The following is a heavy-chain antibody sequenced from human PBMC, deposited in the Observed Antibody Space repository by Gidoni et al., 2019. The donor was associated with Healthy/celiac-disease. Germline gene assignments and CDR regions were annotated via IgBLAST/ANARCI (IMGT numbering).Heavy chain of an antibody. J-gene: IGHJ6*03. CDR1: GFTFSSYA. Sequence: EVQLLESGGGLVQPGGSLRLSCTASGFTFSSYAMSWVRQAPGKGLEWVSAIRGSGGSTYCADSVKGRFTISRDNSKNTLYLQMNSLRAEDTAVYYCAKGGFYYYYYMDVWGKGTTVTVSS. CDR2: IRGSGGST. V-gene: IGHV3-23*01. CDR3: AKGGFYYYYYMDV. D-gene: IGHD3-16*01.